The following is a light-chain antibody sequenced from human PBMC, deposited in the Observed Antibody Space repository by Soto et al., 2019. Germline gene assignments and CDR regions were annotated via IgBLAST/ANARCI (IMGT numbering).Light chain of an antibody. CDR2: GAS. J-gene: IGKJ3*01. CDR1: QSVSSNY. V-gene: IGKV3-20*01. Sequence: EIVLTQSPGTLSLSPGERATLSCRASQSVSSNYLTWYQQKPGQAPRLLIYGASSRATGIPARFSGSGSGTDFTLTISRLEPEDFAVYYCQQYGSSPCTFGPGTKVDIK. CDR3: QQYGSSPCT.